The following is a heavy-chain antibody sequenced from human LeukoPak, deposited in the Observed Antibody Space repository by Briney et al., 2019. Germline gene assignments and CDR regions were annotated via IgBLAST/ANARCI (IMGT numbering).Heavy chain of an antibody. D-gene: IGHD2-15*01. J-gene: IGHJ2*01. Sequence: GGSLRLSCAASGFTFGSYSMDWVRQAPGMGLEWVSYTSSSSSTIKYADSVRGRFTISRDNAENSLYLQMNSLRDEDTAVYYCARARGTGWYFDLWGRGTLVTVSS. V-gene: IGHV3-48*02. CDR2: TSSSSSTI. CDR1: GFTFGSYS. CDR3: ARARGTGWYFDL.